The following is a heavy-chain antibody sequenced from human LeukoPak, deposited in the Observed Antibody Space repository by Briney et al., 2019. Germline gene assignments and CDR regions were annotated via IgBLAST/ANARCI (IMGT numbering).Heavy chain of an antibody. CDR3: ARDLHIITDPLIKYYHYYMEL. CDR2: IYYGKTT. D-gene: IGHD3-10*01. V-gene: IGHV4-39*07. Sequence: TVSCKASGCTITSSGINWVRQGPPPGKGLVWLVSIYYGKTTYYNKSLDSRTIISVNTSNTEFFLKLTSVTDADTAYYYCARDLHIITDPLIKYYHYYMELWPKGPTLSVS. J-gene: IGHJ6*03. CDR1: GCTITSSGIN.